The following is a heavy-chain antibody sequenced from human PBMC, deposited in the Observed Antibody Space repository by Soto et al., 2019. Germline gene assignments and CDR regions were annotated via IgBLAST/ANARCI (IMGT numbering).Heavy chain of an antibody. Sequence: EVQLVAAGGDLTQPGGSLRLSCADSGFTFDDYAMPWVRQGPGKGLEWVSGISWNSNILGYADSVKGRFAISRDNAKKSLYLQMNSLRTEDTALYDCLKGKSPGYRYAFEFWGHGALVTVSS. CDR2: ISWNSNIL. D-gene: IGHD3-16*01. J-gene: IGHJ4*01. CDR1: GFTFDDYA. CDR3: LKGKSPGYRYAFEF. V-gene: IGHV3-9*01.